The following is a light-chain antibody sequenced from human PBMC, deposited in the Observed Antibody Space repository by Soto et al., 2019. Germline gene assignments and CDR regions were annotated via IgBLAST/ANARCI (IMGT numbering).Light chain of an antibody. CDR1: SSDVGGYDY. CDR2: EVS. CDR3: SSFSVASPL. J-gene: IGLJ1*01. V-gene: IGLV2-14*01. Sequence: QSALTQPASVSGSPGQSITISCTGTSSDVGGYDYVSWYQLHPGKAPKLMVFEVSNRPSGVSYRFSGSKSGNTASLTISGLQAEDEADYFCSSFSVASPLFGTGTKVTVL.